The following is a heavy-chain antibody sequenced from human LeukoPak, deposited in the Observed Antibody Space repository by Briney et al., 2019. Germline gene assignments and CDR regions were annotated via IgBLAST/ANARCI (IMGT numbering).Heavy chain of an antibody. Sequence: ASVKVSCKASGYTFTGYYMQWVRQAPGQGLEWMGWINPNSGGTNYAQKFQGRVTMTRDTSISTAYMELNRLRSDDTTVYYCARTEPYYDSSGYLFQHWGQGTLVTVSS. CDR3: ARTEPYYDSSGYLFQH. V-gene: IGHV1-2*02. CDR2: INPNSGGT. D-gene: IGHD3-22*01. J-gene: IGHJ1*01. CDR1: GYTFTGYY.